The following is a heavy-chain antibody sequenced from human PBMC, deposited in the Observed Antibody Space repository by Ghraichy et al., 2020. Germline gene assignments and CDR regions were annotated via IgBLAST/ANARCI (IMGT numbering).Heavy chain of an antibody. CDR2: IYSGGST. Sequence: GGSLRLSCAASGFTVSSNYMSWVRQAPGKGLEWVSVIYSGGSTYYADSVKGRFTISRHNSKNTLYLQMNSLRAEDTAVYDCERAARSGSTSSYFDYGGQGSLVTVSA. D-gene: IGHD3-3*01. V-gene: IGHV3-53*04. CDR1: GFTVSSNY. CDR3: ERAARSGSTSSYFDY. J-gene: IGHJ4*02.